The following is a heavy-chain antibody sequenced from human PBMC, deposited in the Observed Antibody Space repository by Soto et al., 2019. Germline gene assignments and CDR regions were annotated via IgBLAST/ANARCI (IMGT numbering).Heavy chain of an antibody. J-gene: IGHJ6*02. V-gene: IGHV3-23*01. CDR1: GFTFSSYV. CDR2: ISGSGGNR. D-gene: IGHD6-25*01. CDR3: AKERLTSAAAHYGLDV. Sequence: EVQLLESGGGLVQPGGSLRLSCTASGFTFSSYVINWVRQAPGKGLEWVSGISGSGGNRYYADSMKGRFTVSRDNSKNTVYLQMNSLRADDTAVYYCAKERLTSAAAHYGLDVWGQGTTVTVSS.